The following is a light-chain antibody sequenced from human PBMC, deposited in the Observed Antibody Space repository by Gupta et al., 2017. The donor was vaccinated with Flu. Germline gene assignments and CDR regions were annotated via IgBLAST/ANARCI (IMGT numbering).Light chain of an antibody. CDR2: SNN. J-gene: IGLJ3*02. V-gene: IGLV1-44*01. CDR3: APWDDSLNGWV. CDR1: SSNIGSNT. Sequence: QSVLTQPPSASGTPGQRVTISCPGSSSNIGSNTVNWYQQLPGTAPKLLIYSNNQRPSGVPDRFSGSKSGTSASLAISGLQSEDEADYYCAPWDDSLNGWVFGGGTKLTVL.